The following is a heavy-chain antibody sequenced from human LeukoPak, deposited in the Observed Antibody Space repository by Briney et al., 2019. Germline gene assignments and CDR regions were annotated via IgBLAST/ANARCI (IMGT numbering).Heavy chain of an antibody. CDR3: TVERATPFDY. V-gene: IGHV3-74*01. D-gene: IGHD1-26*01. J-gene: IGHJ4*02. Sequence: GGSLRLSCAASGFTFSSYWMHWVRQTPGKGLVWISRIKSDGSTIYADSVKGRFTISRDNAKNTPYLQMNSLRAEDTAVYYCTVERATPFDYWGQGTLVTVSS. CDR1: GFTFSSYW. CDR2: IKSDGST.